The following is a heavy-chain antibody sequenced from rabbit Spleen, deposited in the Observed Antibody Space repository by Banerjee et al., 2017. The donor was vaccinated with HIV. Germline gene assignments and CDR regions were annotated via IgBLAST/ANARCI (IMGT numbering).Heavy chain of an antibody. CDR1: GFSFSSSYW. V-gene: IGHV1S45*01. J-gene: IGHJ3*01. CDR3: ARSVGNSYSL. Sequence: QEQLEESGGGLVKPEGSLTLTCTASGFSFSSSYWICWVRQAPGKGLEWIACIYGGDGSTYYASWAKGRFTMSKTSSTTVDLKMTSLTAADTATYFCARSVGNSYSLWGQGTLVTVS. D-gene: IGHD8-1*01. CDR2: IYGGDGST.